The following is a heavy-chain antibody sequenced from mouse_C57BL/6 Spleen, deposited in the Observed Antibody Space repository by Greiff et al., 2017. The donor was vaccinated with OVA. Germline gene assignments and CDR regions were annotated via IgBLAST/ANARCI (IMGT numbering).Heavy chain of an antibody. CDR1: GYTFTSYW. J-gene: IGHJ3*01. CDR3: AREGPTGAWFAY. Sequence: QVQLQQPGAELVKPGASVKLSCKASGYTFTSYWMHWVKQRPGQGLEWIGMIHPNSGSTNYNEKFKSKATLTVDKSSSTAYMQLSSLTSEDSAVYYCAREGPTGAWFAYWGQGTLVTVSA. V-gene: IGHV1-64*01. CDR2: IHPNSGST.